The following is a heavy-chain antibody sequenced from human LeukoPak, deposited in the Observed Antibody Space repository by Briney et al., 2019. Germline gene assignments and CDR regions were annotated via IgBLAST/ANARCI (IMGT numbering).Heavy chain of an antibody. J-gene: IGHJ6*02. CDR2: IIPIFGTA. Sequence: GASMKVSCKASGGTFSSYAISWVRQAPGQGLEWMGGIIPIFGTANYAQKFQGRVTITADESTSTAYMELSSLRSEDTAVYYCARPAYSGGDCYTYGMDVWGQGTTVTVSS. CDR1: GGTFSSYA. CDR3: ARPAYSGGDCYTYGMDV. D-gene: IGHD2-21*02. V-gene: IGHV1-69*13.